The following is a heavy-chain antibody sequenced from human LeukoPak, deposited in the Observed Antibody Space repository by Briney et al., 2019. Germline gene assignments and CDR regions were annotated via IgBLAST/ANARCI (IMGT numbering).Heavy chain of an antibody. CDR2: ISSSGGTI. V-gene: IGHV3-48*03. CDR1: GFXFSNYE. J-gene: IGHJ4*02. Sequence: GGSLRLSCAASGFXFSNYEMQWVRQAPGKGLEWVSYISSSGGTIYHTDSAKGRFTVSRDNAKNSLYLQMNSLRAEDTAMYYCAREGPLPHYWGQGTLVTVSS. CDR3: AREGPLPHY. D-gene: IGHD3-16*02.